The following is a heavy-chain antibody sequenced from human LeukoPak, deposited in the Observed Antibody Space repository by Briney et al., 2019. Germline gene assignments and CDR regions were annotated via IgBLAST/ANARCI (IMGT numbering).Heavy chain of an antibody. CDR1: GFTFDDYG. V-gene: IGHV3-9*01. J-gene: IGHJ3*02. Sequence: GGSLRLSCAASGFTFDDYGMHWVRQAPGKGLEWVSGISWNTSNINYADSVKGRFTISRDNAKKSLYLQMNSLRAEGTALYYCAKTGYYESSGDAFDTWGQGTMVTVSS. D-gene: IGHD3-22*01. CDR2: ISWNTSNI. CDR3: AKTGYYESSGDAFDT.